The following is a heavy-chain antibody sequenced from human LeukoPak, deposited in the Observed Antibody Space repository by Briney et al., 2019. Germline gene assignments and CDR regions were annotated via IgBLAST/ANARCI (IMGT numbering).Heavy chain of an antibody. J-gene: IGHJ4*02. CDR3: ARDLPNLLRYFDY. Sequence: PGGSLRLSCAASGFTVSSNYMSWVRQAPGKGLEWVSVIYSGGSTYYADSVKGRFTISRDNSKNTLYLQMNSLRAEDTAVYYCARDLPNLLRYFDYWGQGTLVTVSS. CDR1: GFTVSSNY. CDR2: IYSGGST. V-gene: IGHV3-53*01. D-gene: IGHD3-9*01.